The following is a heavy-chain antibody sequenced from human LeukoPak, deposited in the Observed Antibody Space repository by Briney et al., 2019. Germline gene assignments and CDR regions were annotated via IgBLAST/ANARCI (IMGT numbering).Heavy chain of an antibody. CDR2: IIPIVGTT. V-gene: IGHV1-69*13. D-gene: IGHD3-22*01. Sequence: SVKVSCKASGGTFSSYAFSWVRQAPGQGLEWMGGIIPIVGTTNYAQMFQGRVTITADESTSTAYMELSSLGSEDTAVYYCARGGYYYDSSGYSHLPDYWGQGTLVTVSA. J-gene: IGHJ4*02. CDR1: GGTFSSYA. CDR3: ARGGYYYDSSGYSHLPDY.